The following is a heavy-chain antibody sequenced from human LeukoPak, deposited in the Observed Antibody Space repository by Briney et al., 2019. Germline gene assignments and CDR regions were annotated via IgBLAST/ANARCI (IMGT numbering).Heavy chain of an antibody. CDR2: INHSGST. D-gene: IGHD3-10*01. CDR1: GGSFSGYY. J-gene: IGHJ4*02. Sequence: SETLSLTCAVYGGSFSGYYWSWIRQPPGKGLEWIGEINHSGSTNYNPSLKSRVTISVDTSKNQFSLKLSPVTAADTDVYYCARGGFRVLWFGELSPPRFDYWGQGTLVTVSS. CDR3: ARGGFRVLWFGELSPPRFDY. V-gene: IGHV4-34*01.